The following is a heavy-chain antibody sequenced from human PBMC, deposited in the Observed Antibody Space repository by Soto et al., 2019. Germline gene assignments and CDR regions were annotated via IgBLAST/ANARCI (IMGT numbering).Heavy chain of an antibody. CDR1: GFNVSGNY. D-gene: IGHD3-10*01. Sequence: EVQLVESGGGLIQPGGSLRLSCAASGFNVSGNYMSWVRQTPGKRLEWVSVIFRGGSTSYLDSVKGRFTISRDNSKNMLYLQMTSLRAEETAVYYGATYHTHYYYCYRMDVWGQGTTVTV. CDR2: IFRGGST. CDR3: ATYHTHYYYCYRMDV. V-gene: IGHV3-53*01. J-gene: IGHJ6*02.